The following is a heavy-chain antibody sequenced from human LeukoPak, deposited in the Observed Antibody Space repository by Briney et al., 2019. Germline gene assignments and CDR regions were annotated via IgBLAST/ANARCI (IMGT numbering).Heavy chain of an antibody. Sequence: ASVKVSCKTSGYTFSDYYIHWIRQAPGQGLEWVGWINPNSGDTDYAQKFQGRVTVTRDTSISTAYMELSRLRSDDTAVYYCARDRRPLLWFGELPAPFDYWGQGTLVTVSS. J-gene: IGHJ4*02. D-gene: IGHD3-10*01. CDR3: ARDRRPLLWFGELPAPFDY. CDR2: INPNSGDT. CDR1: GYTFSDYY. V-gene: IGHV1-2*02.